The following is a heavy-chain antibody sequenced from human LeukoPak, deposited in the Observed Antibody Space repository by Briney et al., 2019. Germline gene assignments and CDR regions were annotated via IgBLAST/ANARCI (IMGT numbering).Heavy chain of an antibody. V-gene: IGHV3-30*01. Sequence: PGRSLRLSCAASGLTFSSYAMHWVRQAPGKGLEWVAVISYDGSNKYYADSVKGRFTISRDNSKNTLYLQMNSLRAEDTAVYYCASWDSGSSDYWGQGTLVTVSS. J-gene: IGHJ4*02. CDR2: ISYDGSNK. CDR3: ASWDSGSSDY. D-gene: IGHD1-26*01. CDR1: GLTFSSYA.